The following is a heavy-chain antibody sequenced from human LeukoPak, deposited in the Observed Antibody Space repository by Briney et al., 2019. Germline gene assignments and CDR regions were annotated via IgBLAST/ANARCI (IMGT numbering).Heavy chain of an antibody. V-gene: IGHV2-70*01. D-gene: IGHD3-10*01. CDR1: GFSLRTRGMC. CDR2: IDWDDDK. CDR3: ARYSGSGNYYFDY. Sequence: SGPALVQPTQTLTLTCTFSGFSLRTRGMCVSWIRQPPGKALEWLALIDWDDDKYYSTSLKTRLSISKDTSKNQVVLTMTNMDPVDTATYYCARYSGSGNYYFDYWGQGTLVTVSS. J-gene: IGHJ4*02.